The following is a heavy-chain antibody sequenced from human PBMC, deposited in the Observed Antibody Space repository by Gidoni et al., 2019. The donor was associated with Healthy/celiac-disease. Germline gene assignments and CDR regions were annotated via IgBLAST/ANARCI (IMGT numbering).Heavy chain of an antibody. V-gene: IGHV1-2*02. Sequence: QVQLVQPGAEVKKPGASVKVACKASGYIFTGYYIHWVRQAPGQGFEWMGWINPKSGGTNYAQKFQGRVTMTRDMSISTAYMELTSLRSDDTAVYHCARDLGTGYTYFDYWGQGTLLTVSS. D-gene: IGHD7-27*01. J-gene: IGHJ4*02. CDR2: INPKSGGT. CDR1: GYIFTGYY. CDR3: ARDLGTGYTYFDY.